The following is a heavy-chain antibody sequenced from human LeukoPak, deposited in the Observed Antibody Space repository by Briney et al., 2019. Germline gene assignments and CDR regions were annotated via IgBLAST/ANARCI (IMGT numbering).Heavy chain of an antibody. CDR1: GFTFSSYY. V-gene: IGHV3-21*01. CDR3: ARGVLGYGRNDAFDI. D-gene: IGHD4-23*01. J-gene: IGHJ3*02. CDR2: IHSSDSYI. Sequence: PGGSLRLSSAASGFTFSSYYMNWVRQAPGKGLEWVSSIHSSDSYINYADSVRGRFTISRDNAKSSLYLQMNSLRAEDTAVYYCARGVLGYGRNDAFDIWGQGTMVTVSS.